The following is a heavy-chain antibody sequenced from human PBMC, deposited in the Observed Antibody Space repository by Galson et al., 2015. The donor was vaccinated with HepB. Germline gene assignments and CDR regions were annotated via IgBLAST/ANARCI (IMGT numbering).Heavy chain of an antibody. J-gene: IGHJ4*02. CDR3: ARGEAYSNSWYSDFDY. Sequence: SLRLSCAASGFTFSSYAMHWVRQAPGKGLEWVAVISYDGSNKYYADSVKGRFTISRDNSKNTLYLQMNSLRAEDTAVYYCARGEAYSNSWYSDFDYWGQGTLVTVSS. CDR1: GFTFSSYA. V-gene: IGHV3-30*04. CDR2: ISYDGSNK. D-gene: IGHD6-13*01.